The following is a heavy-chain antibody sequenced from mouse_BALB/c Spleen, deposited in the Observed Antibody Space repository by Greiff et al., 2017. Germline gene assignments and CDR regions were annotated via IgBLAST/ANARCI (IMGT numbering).Heavy chain of an antibody. CDR3: ARPRRRDYYAMDY. CDR2: INPYNDGT. CDR1: GYTFTSYV. J-gene: IGHJ4*01. V-gene: IGHV1-14*01. Sequence: VQLQQSGPELVKPGASVKMSCKASGYTFTSYVMHWVKQKPGQSLEWIGYINPYNDGTKYNEKFKGKATLTSDKSSSTAYMELSSLTSEDSAVYYCARPRRRDYYAMDYWGQGTSVTVSS.